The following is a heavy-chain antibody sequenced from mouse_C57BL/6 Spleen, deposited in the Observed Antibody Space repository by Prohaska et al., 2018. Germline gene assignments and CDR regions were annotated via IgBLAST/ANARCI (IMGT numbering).Heavy chain of an antibody. Sequence: QVQLQQPGAELVRPGSSVKLSCKASGYTFTSYWMHLVKQRPIQGLEWIGNIDPSDSETHYNQKFKDKATLTVDKSSSTAYMQRSSLTSEDSAVYYCARDYYGSSLDYWGQGTTLTVSS. J-gene: IGHJ2*01. CDR2: IDPSDSET. CDR1: GYTFTSYW. D-gene: IGHD1-1*01. CDR3: ARDYYGSSLDY. V-gene: IGHV1-52*01.